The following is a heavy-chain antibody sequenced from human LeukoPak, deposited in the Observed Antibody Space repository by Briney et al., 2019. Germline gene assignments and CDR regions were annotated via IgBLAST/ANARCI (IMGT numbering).Heavy chain of an antibody. J-gene: IGHJ5*02. CDR3: ARVWWDYDINH. V-gene: IGHV4-59*01. D-gene: IGHD3-9*01. CDR2: IYYSGST. Sequence: SETLSLTCTVSGGSISRYYWSWIRQPPGKGLEWIGYIYYSGSTNYNPSLKSRVTISVDTSKNQFSLKLSSVTAADTAVYYCARVWWDYDINHWGQGTLVTVSS. CDR1: GGSISRYY.